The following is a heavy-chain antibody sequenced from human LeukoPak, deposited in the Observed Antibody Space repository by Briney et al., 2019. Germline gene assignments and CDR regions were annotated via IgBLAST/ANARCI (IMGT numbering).Heavy chain of an antibody. Sequence: PGRSLRLSCAASGFTFDDYAMHWVRQAPPKGLEWVSGISWYSGSSGYADSVKGRFTISRDNAKNSLYLQMNSLRAEDMALDYCAKDAYRSGYFLCATRGFDYWGQGTLVTVSS. J-gene: IGHJ4*02. D-gene: IGHD3-22*01. CDR1: GFTFDDYA. CDR2: ISWYSGSS. CDR3: AKDAYRSGYFLCATRGFDY. V-gene: IGHV3-9*03.